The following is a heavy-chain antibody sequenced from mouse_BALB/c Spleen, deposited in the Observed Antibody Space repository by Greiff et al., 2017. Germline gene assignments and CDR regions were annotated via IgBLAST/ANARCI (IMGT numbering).Heavy chain of an antibody. CDR3: TRYGNYVVYAMDY. CDR2: IRLKSDNYAT. J-gene: IGHJ4*01. V-gene: IGHV6-6*02. CDR1: GFTFSSYW. D-gene: IGHD2-10*02. Sequence: DVKLVESGGGLVQPGGSMKLSCVASGFTFSSYWMSWVRQSPEKGLEWVAEIRLKSDNYATHYAESVKGKFTISRDDSKSRLYLQMNSLRAEDTGIYYCTRYGNYVVYAMDYWGQGTSVTVSS.